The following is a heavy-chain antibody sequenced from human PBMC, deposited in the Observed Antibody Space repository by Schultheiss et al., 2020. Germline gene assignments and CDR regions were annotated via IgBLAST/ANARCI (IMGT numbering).Heavy chain of an antibody. J-gene: IGHJ4*02. CDR2: IYTSGST. V-gene: IGHV4-61*02. Sequence: SETLSLTCTVSGGSISSGGYYWSWIRQHPGKGLEWIGRIYTSGSTNYNPSLKSRVTISVDTSKNQFSLKLSSVTAADTAVYYCARRRGAFDYWGQGTLVTVSS. CDR1: GGSISSGGYY. CDR3: ARRRGAFDY.